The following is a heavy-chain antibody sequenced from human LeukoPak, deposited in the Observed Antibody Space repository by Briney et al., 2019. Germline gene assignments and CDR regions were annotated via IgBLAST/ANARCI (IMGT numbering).Heavy chain of an antibody. J-gene: IGHJ3*02. CDR2: IYYSGST. CDR3: ARRPSPGAFDI. CDR1: GGSISSYY. Sequence: PSETLSLTCTVSGGSISSYYWSWIRRPRGKGLEWIGYIYYSGSTNYNPSLKSRVTISVDTSKNQFSLKLSSVTAADTAVYYCARRPSPGAFDIWGQGTMVTVSS. V-gene: IGHV4-59*13. D-gene: IGHD3-10*01.